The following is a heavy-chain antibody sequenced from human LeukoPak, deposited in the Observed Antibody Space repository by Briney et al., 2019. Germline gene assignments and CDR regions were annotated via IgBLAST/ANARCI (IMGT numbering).Heavy chain of an antibody. V-gene: IGHV3-23*01. D-gene: IGHD1-26*01. J-gene: IGHJ4*02. CDR2: ISGSGGST. CDR1: GFTFSSYA. CDR3: AKTPVGASPFTAFYFDY. Sequence: EGSLRLSCAASGFTFSSYAMSWVRQAPGKGLEWVSAISGSGGSTYYADSVKGRFTISRDNSKNTLYLQMNSLRAEDTAVYYCAKTPVGASPFTAFYFDYWGQGTLVTVSS.